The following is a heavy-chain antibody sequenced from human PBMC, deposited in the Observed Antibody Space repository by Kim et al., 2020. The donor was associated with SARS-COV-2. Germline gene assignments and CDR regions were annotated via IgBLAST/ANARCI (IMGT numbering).Heavy chain of an antibody. J-gene: IGHJ4*02. CDR2: IYYSGST. CDR1: GGSISSSSYY. D-gene: IGHD6-19*01. Sequence: SETLSLTCTVSGGSISSSSYYWGWIRQPPGKGLEWIGSIYYSGSTYYNPSLKSRVTISLDTSKNQFSLKLSSVTAADTAVYYCARWSIAVAGKAYYFDYWGQGTLVTVSS. CDR3: ARWSIAVAGKAYYFDY. V-gene: IGHV4-39*01.